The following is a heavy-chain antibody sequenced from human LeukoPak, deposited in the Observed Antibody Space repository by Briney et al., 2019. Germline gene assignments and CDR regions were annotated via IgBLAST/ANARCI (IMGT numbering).Heavy chain of an antibody. D-gene: IGHD5-18*01. V-gene: IGHV4-59*08. CDR2: IYYGGST. J-gene: IGHJ4*02. CDR1: GGSISSNY. CDR3: ARRSYGSFDY. Sequence: SETLSLTCTVSGGSISSNYWTWIRQPPGKGLEWIGYIYYGGSTTYNPSLNSRVTISLDTSKNQFSLKLSSVTAADTAIYYWARRSYGSFDYWGQGTLVTVSS.